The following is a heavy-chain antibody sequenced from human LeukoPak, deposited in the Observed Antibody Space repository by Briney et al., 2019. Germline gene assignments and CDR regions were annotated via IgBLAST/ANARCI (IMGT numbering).Heavy chain of an antibody. V-gene: IGHV4-59*11. CDR3: ARDLVSRSGYDSRFDY. D-gene: IGHD5-12*01. J-gene: IGHJ4*02. Sequence: SETLSLTFTVSGGSISSHYWSWIRQPPGKGPEWIAYFYYSGSTNYNPSLKSRVTISVDTSKNQFSLKLSSVTAADTAVYYCARDLVSRSGYDSRFDYWGQGTLVTVSS. CDR1: GGSISSHY. CDR2: FYYSGST.